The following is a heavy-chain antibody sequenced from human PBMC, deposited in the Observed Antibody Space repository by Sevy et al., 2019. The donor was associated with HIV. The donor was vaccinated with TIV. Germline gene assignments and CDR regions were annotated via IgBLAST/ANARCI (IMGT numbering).Heavy chain of an antibody. J-gene: IGHJ3*02. D-gene: IGHD5-18*01. Sequence: GGSLRLSCAASGFTFSSYIINGVRQAPRKGLEWVSSISNTSIYIYYADSVKGRFTISRDNAKNSLYLQMNSLRAEDTAVYYCARYEEDTTLVNAFDIWGQGTMVTVSS. CDR1: GFTFSSYI. V-gene: IGHV3-21*01. CDR3: ARYEEDTTLVNAFDI. CDR2: ISNTSIYI.